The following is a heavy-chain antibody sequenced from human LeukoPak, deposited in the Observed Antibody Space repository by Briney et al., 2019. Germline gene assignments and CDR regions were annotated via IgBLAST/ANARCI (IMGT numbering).Heavy chain of an antibody. J-gene: IGHJ4*02. D-gene: IGHD3-16*01. CDR3: AKERRRVDTSMIRSYYFDY. CDR1: GFPFSSSA. V-gene: IGHV3-23*01. CDR2: ITGDGVTT. Sequence: TGGSLRLSCAASGFPFSSSAMSWFRQTPPNGLEWVTSITGDGVTTYYADSVKGRFTISRDNSKNVLFLQMNSLGAADSAAYFCAKERRRVDTSMIRSYYFDYWGQGTPVTVSS.